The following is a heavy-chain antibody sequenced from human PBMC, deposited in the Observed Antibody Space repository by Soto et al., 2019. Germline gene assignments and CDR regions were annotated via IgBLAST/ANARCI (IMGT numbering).Heavy chain of an antibody. CDR1: GDSVTSNVW. V-gene: IGHV4-4*02. Sequence: PSETLSLTCAVSGDSVTSNVWLSWVRQPPGKGLEWIGEAYHNGLTDYNPSLKSRVTMSVDTSKNEFSLKLTSLTAADTAIYYCARDAAVPGESDRFDYWGQGTLVTVS. D-gene: IGHD6-19*01. CDR3: ARDAAVPGESDRFDY. J-gene: IGHJ4*02. CDR2: AYHNGLT.